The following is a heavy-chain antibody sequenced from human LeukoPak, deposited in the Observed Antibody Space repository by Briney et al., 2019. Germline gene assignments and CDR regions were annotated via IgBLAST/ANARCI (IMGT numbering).Heavy chain of an antibody. Sequence: SETLSLTCTVSGGSISSYYWSWIRQPPGKGLEWIGYIYYSGSTNYNPSLKSRVTMSVDTSKNQFSLKLSSVTAADTAVYYCARCCSGYYYSFDYWGQGTLVTVSS. CDR1: GGSISSYY. J-gene: IGHJ4*02. D-gene: IGHD3-22*01. CDR2: IYYSGST. V-gene: IGHV4-59*12. CDR3: ARCCSGYYYSFDY.